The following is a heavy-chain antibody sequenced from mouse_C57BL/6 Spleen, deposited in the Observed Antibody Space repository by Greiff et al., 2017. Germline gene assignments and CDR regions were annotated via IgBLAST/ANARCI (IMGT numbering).Heavy chain of an antibody. Sequence: VQLQQSGAELVRPGTSVKMSCKASGYTFTNYWIGWAKQRPGHGLEWIGDIYPGGGYTNYNEKFKGKATLTADKSSSTAYMQFSSLTSEDSAIYYCARGGDYDYDAGFAYWGQGTLVTVSA. CDR1: GYTFTNYW. V-gene: IGHV1-63*01. J-gene: IGHJ3*01. D-gene: IGHD2-4*01. CDR3: ARGGDYDYDAGFAY. CDR2: IYPGGGYT.